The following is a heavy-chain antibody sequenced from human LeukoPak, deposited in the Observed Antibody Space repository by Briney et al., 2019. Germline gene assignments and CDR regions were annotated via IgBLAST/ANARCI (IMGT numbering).Heavy chain of an antibody. Sequence: GASVKVSCKASGYTFTSYDINWVRQATGQGLEWMGWMNPNSGNTGYAQKFQGRVTMTRNTSISTAYMELSSLRSEDTAVYYCARGRWYYDYVRGSYRYYYFDYWGQGTLVTVSS. V-gene: IGHV1-8*01. CDR3: ARGRWYYDYVRGSYRYYYFDY. D-gene: IGHD3-16*02. CDR2: MNPNSGNT. CDR1: GYTFTSYD. J-gene: IGHJ4*02.